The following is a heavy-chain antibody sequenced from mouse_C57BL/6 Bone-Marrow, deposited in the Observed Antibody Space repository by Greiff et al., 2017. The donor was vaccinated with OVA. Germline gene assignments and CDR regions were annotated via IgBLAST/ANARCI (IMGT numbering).Heavy chain of an antibody. CDR1: GYTFTSYW. D-gene: IGHD1-1*01. V-gene: IGHV1-69*01. CDR3: AREITTVVFDY. J-gene: IGHJ2*01. Sequence: VQLQQPGAELVMPGASVKLSCKASGYTFTSYWMHWVKQRPGQGLEWIGEIDPSDSYTNYNQKFKGKSTLTVDKSSSTAYMQLSSLTSEDSAVYYCAREITTVVFDYWGQGTTLTVSS. CDR2: IDPSDSYT.